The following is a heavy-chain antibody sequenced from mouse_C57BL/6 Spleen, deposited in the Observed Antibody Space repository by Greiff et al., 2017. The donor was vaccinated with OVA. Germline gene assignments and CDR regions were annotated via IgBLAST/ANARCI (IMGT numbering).Heavy chain of an antibody. CDR3: ARGWGYGSSYGYFDV. Sequence: QVQLQQPGTELVQPGASVKLSCKASGYTFTSYWLHWLKQRPGQGLEWIGNINPSNGGTNYNEKFKSKATLTVDKSSSTAYMQLSSLTSEDSAVYYCARGWGYGSSYGYFDVWGTGTTVTVSS. V-gene: IGHV1-53*01. CDR2: INPSNGGT. CDR1: GYTFTSYW. D-gene: IGHD1-1*01. J-gene: IGHJ1*03.